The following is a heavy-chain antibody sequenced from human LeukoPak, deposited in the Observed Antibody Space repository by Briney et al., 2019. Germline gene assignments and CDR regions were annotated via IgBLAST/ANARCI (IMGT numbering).Heavy chain of an antibody. J-gene: IGHJ3*02. CDR3: ARGIAAAGPNDAFDI. V-gene: IGHV1-2*02. CDR1: GYTFTGYY. Sequence: ASVKVSFKSSGYTFTGYYMHWVRQPPGQGLEWMGWINPNNGGTNYAQKFQGRVTITRDTSISTAYMYLSRQRSDDTAGYYCARGIAAAGPNDAFDIWGQGTMVTVSS. D-gene: IGHD6-13*01. CDR2: INPNNGGT.